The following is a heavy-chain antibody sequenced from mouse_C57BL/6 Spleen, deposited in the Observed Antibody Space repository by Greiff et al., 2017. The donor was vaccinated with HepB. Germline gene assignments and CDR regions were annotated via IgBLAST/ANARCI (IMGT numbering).Heavy chain of an antibody. CDR3: AKGAYGYDGYFDY. CDR2: IDPSDSYT. Sequence: QVQLQQPGAELVMPGASVKLSCKASGYTFTSYWMHWVKQRPGQGLEWIGEIDPSDSYTNYNQKFKGKSTLTVDKSSSTAYMQLSSLTSEYSAVYYCAKGAYGYDGYFDYWGQGTTLTVSS. CDR1: GYTFTSYW. D-gene: IGHD2-2*01. V-gene: IGHV1-69*01. J-gene: IGHJ2*01.